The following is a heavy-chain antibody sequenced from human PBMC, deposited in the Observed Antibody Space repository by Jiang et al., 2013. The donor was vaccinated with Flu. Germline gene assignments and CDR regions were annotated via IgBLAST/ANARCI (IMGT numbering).Heavy chain of an antibody. CDR3: ARVPHAQANWFDP. CDR2: IIPILGIA. CDR1: GGTFSSYA. V-gene: IGHV1-69*04. Sequence: GAEVKKPGSSVKVSCKASGGTFSSYAISWVRQAPGQGLEWMGRIIPILGIANYAQKFQGRVTITADKSTSTAYMELSSLRSEDTAVYYCARVPHAQANWFDPWGQGTLVTVSS. J-gene: IGHJ5*02.